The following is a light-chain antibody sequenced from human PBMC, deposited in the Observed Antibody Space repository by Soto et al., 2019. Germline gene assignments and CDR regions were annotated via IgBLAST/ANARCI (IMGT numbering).Light chain of an antibody. CDR3: QAWDSNTALV. Sequence: SYELTQPPSVSVSPGQTASITCSGDNLGDKYACWYQQKPGQSPVLVIYQDIKRPSGIPERFSGSNSGNTATLTISGTQAMDEADYYCQAWDSNTALVFGGGTKLTVL. V-gene: IGLV3-1*01. CDR1: NLGDKY. CDR2: QDI. J-gene: IGLJ2*01.